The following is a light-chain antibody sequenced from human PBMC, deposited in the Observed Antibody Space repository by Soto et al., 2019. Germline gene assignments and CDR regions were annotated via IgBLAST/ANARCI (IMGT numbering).Light chain of an antibody. J-gene: IGLJ3*02. Sequence: QPVLTQPPSASGTPGQRVTIFCSGSSSNIGSNSVNWYHHLPGTAPKLLIYDSNQRPPGVPDRFSGSKSGTSASLAISGLQSEDEADYYCAAWDDSLNGFWVFGGGTKLTVL. CDR3: AAWDDSLNGFWV. CDR1: SSNIGSNS. V-gene: IGLV1-44*01. CDR2: DSN.